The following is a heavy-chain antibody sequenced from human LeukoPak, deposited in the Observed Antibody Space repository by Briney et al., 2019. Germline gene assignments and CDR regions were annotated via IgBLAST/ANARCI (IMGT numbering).Heavy chain of an antibody. D-gene: IGHD6-13*01. J-gene: IGHJ4*02. V-gene: IGHV3-53*01. CDR3: ARGGAAAGPIIDY. CDR1: GFTVSSNY. Sequence: GGSLRLSCAASGFTVSSNYMSWVRQAPGKGLEWVSVIYSGGSTYYADSVKGRFTISRDNSKNTLYLQMNSLRAEDTAVYYCARGGAAAGPIIDYWGQGTLVTVSS. CDR2: IYSGGST.